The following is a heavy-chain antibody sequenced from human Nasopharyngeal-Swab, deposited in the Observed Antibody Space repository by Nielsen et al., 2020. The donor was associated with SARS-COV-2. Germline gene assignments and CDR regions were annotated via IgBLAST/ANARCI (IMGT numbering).Heavy chain of an antibody. J-gene: IGHJ5*02. CDR1: GGSISSSSYY. V-gene: IGHV4-39*01. CDR2: IYYSGST. Sequence: SETLSLTCTASGGSISSSSYYWGWIRQPPGKGLEWIGSIYYSGSTYYNPSLKSRVTISVDTSKNQFSLKLSSVTAADTAVYYCASRTSLFYDSSGYYGNWFDPWGQGTLVTVSS. CDR3: ASRTSLFYDSSGYYGNWFDP. D-gene: IGHD3-22*01.